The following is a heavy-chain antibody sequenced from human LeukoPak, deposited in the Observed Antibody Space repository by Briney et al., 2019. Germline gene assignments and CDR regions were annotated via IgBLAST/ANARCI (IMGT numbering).Heavy chain of an antibody. CDR1: GGSISNYY. CDR2: IYTSGST. Sequence: SETLSLTCTVSGGSISNYYWSWIRQPAGKGLEWIGRIYTSGSTNYNPSLKSRVTMSVDTSKNQFSLKLGSVTAADTAVYYCARGAGTGTLLYYFDYWGQGTLVTVSS. V-gene: IGHV4-4*07. J-gene: IGHJ4*02. CDR3: ARGAGTGTLLYYFDY. D-gene: IGHD1-1*01.